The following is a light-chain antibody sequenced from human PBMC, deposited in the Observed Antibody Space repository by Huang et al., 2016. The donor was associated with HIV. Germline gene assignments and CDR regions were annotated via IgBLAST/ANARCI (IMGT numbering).Light chain of an antibody. CDR2: GAS. Sequence: TQLTQSPSSLSANVGDRVVLTCRARQVISSALAWYQQKPGKHPTLLIHGASALERGVPGRFSGSGSGTEFTLTISSLQPDDFATYFCQKYDSYPWTFGQGTKVEIK. CDR3: QKYDSYPWT. V-gene: IGKV1-13*02. J-gene: IGKJ1*01. CDR1: QVISSA.